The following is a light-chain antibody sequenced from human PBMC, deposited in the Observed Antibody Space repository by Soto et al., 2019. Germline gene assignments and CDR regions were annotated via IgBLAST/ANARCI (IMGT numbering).Light chain of an antibody. CDR3: RQSDSTHFT. CDR2: AAS. Sequence: DIQLTQAPSSLSASVWDRDTRTGRASHFISTYLNWYQQKPGKAPKVLIYAASTLQRGVPSRFSGSGSGTDFTLTIRSLQLEEFATYYCRQSDSTHFTFGKGTRLEIK. V-gene: IGKV1-39*01. J-gene: IGKJ5*01. CDR1: HFISTY.